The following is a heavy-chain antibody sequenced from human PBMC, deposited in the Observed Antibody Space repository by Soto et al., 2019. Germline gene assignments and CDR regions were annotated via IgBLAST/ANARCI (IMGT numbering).Heavy chain of an antibody. CDR3: AGSGSGWYLY. CDR2: MNPNSGNT. V-gene: IGHV1-8*01. Sequence: QVQLVQSGAEVKKPGASVKVSCKASGYTFTSYDINWFRQAPGQGLEWMGWMNPNSGNTGYAHTFQGRVTMTRNTYMRTAYIGLSSLRSDDTAVYYWAGSGSGWYLYWGQGTLVTVSS. J-gene: IGHJ4*02. D-gene: IGHD6-19*01. CDR1: GYTFTSYD.